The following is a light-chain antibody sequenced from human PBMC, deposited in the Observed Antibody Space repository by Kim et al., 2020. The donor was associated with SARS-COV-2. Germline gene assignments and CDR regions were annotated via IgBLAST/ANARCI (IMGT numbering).Light chain of an antibody. CDR2: KAS. CDR3: QQYNGC. Sequence: SILSGSVGDRVTITCRASQSISSWLAWYQQKPGKAPEVLIYKASNLKSGVPARFSGRGSGTEFTLTISSLQPDDFATYYCQQYNGCFGQGTKLEI. V-gene: IGKV1-5*03. J-gene: IGKJ2*01. CDR1: QSISSW.